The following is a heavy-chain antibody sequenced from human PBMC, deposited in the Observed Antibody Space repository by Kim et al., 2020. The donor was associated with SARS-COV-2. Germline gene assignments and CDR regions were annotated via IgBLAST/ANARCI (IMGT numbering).Heavy chain of an antibody. V-gene: IGHV4-39*07. Sequence: SETLSLTCTVSGGSISSSSYYWGWIRQPTGKGLEWIGSIYYSGSTYYNPSLKSRVTISVDTSKNQFSLKLSSVTAADTAVYYCAGIKDSGGGWFDPWGQGTLVTVSS. J-gene: IGHJ5*02. CDR2: IYYSGST. CDR1: GGSISSSSYY. D-gene: IGHD3-16*01. CDR3: AGIKDSGGGWFDP.